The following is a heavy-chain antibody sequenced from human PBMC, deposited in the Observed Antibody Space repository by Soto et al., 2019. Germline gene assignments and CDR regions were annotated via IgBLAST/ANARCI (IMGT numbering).Heavy chain of an antibody. J-gene: IGHJ4*02. CDR3: ARGTRYTYGYPLDY. CDR1: GGSFSGYY. CDR2: INHGGDT. V-gene: IGHV4-34*01. Sequence: QVQLQQWGAGLLKPSETLSLTCAVYGGSFSGYYWSWIRQPPGKGLEWIGEINHGGDTSYNPSLKGSVTISEDTSKKQLSLRLSSVTAADTAVYYCARGTRYTYGYPLDYWGQGTLVTVSS. D-gene: IGHD5-18*01.